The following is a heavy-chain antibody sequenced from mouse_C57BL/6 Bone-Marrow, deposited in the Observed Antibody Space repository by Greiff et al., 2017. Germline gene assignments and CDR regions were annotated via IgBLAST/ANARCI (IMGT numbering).Heavy chain of an antibody. CDR3: YYSNYRFAY. CDR2: IDPANGNT. D-gene: IGHD2-5*01. Sequence: EVQLQQSVAELVRPGASVKLSCTASGFNIKNTYMHWVKQRPEQGLEWIGWIDPANGNTKYAPKFQGKATITAATSSNTTYLQLSSLTAADTAIYYSYYSNYRFAYWGQGTLVTVSA. V-gene: IGHV14-3*01. CDR1: GFNIKNTY. J-gene: IGHJ3*01.